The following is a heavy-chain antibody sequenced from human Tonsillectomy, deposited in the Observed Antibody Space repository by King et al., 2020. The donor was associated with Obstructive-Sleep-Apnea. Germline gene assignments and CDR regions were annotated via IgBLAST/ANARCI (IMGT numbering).Heavy chain of an antibody. CDR2: IYYSGTT. CDR1: GGSISSGDYY. J-gene: IGHJ2*01. D-gene: IGHD3-22*01. Sequence: QLQESGPGLVKPSQTLSLTCTVSGGSISSGDYYWTWIRQPPGKGLEWIGYIYYSGTTYYNPSLQSRVTISVDTSKNQFSLKLTSVTAADTAVYYCGRDYGDITGLRGYWYFDLWGRGTLVTVSS. V-gene: IGHV4-30-4*01. CDR3: GRDYGDITGLRGYWYFDL.